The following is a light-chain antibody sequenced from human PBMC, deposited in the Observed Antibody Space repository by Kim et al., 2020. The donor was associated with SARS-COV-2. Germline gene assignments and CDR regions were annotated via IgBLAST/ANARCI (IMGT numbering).Light chain of an antibody. CDR2: QDT. J-gene: IGLJ3*02. V-gene: IGLV3-1*01. CDR1: NLGDKY. Sequence: SYELTQPPSVSVGPGQTASIICSGDNLGDKYTYXYQQKPGQSPVLVIYQDTKRPSGIPERFSGSNSGNTATLTISGTQALDEGDYYCQAWDSSTAVFGGG. CDR3: QAWDSSTAV.